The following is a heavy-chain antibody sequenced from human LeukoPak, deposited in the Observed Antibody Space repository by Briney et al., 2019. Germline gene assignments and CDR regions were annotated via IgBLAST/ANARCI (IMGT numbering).Heavy chain of an antibody. J-gene: IGHJ3*02. CDR3: ARENTPLLAFDI. V-gene: IGHV3-33*01. CDR1: GFTFSSYG. D-gene: IGHD5-18*01. Sequence: GRSLSLSCAASGFTFSSYGMHWVRQAPGKGLEWVAVIWYDGSNKYYADSVKGRFTISRDNSKNTLYLQMNSLRAEDTAVYYCARENTPLLAFDIWGQGTMVTVSS. CDR2: IWYDGSNK.